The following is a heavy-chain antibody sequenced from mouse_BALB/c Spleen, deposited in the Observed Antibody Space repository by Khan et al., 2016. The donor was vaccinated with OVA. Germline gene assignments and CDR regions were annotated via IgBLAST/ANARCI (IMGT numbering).Heavy chain of an antibody. CDR2: ISDGGSYT. J-gene: IGHJ3*01. D-gene: IGHD2-13*01. CDR3: ARGYYGDPFAY. Sequence: EVELVESGGGLVKPGGSLKLSCAASGFTFSDYYMYWVRQTPEKRLEWVATISDGGSYTYYPDSVKGRFTISRDDVQNILYLQMSSLKSEDTAMYYCARGYYGDPFAYWGQGTLVTVSA. CDR1: GFTFSDYY. V-gene: IGHV5-4*02.